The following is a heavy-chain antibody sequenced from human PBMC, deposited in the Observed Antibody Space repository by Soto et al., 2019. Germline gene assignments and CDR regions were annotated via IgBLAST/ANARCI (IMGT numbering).Heavy chain of an antibody. D-gene: IGHD6-19*01. V-gene: IGHV3-23*01. CDR3: AKEGEYSSGWDNFDY. J-gene: IGHJ4*02. CDR1: GFSFSSYA. CDR2: ISGSGGST. Sequence: PGGSLRLSCAASGFSFSSYAMSWVRQAPGKGLEWVSAISGSGGSTYYADSVKGRFTISRDNSKNTLYLQMNSLRAEDTAVYYCAKEGEYSSGWDNFDYWGQGTLVTVSS.